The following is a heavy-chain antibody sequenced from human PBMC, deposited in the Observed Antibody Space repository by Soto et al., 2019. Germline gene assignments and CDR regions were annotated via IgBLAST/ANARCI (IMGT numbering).Heavy chain of an antibody. D-gene: IGHD3-9*01. CDR2: IWCDGSSK. CDR3: VRDWYFGWLVPAMEV. J-gene: IGHJ6*01. Sequence: PGGSLRLSCAASGFTFSSYAMRWVRQAPGKGLEWVAAIWCDGSSKYYADSVKGRFTISRDNSKNTLYLQMNSLRAEDTAVYYCVRDWYFGWLVPAMEVWGHWTTVTL. V-gene: IGHV3-33*01. CDR1: GFTFSSYA.